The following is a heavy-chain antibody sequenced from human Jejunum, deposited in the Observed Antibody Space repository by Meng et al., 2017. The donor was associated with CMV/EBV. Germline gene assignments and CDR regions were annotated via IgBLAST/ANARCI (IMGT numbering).Heavy chain of an antibody. CDR3: ARRRNWFDS. CDR1: GYPFTNYD. J-gene: IGHJ5*01. CDR2: VNPSRGKT. V-gene: IGHV1-8*01. Sequence: TVSCKASGYPFTNYDIYWVRQATGQGPEWMGWVNPSRGKTGYAQKFQGRLIMSRNSSIDTAYMELSSLRSDDTAVYYCARRRNWFDSWGQGTLVTVSS.